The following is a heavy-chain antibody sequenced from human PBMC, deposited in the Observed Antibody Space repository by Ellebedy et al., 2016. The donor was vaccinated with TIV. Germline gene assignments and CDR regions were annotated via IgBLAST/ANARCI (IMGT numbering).Heavy chain of an antibody. CDR1: GFTFSSHG. CDR2: ISGNSGTI. D-gene: IGHD6-19*01. CDR3: ARDREIAVADFVY. J-gene: IGHJ4*02. Sequence: GESLKISCAASGFTFSSHGINWVRHAPGKGLEWLSFISGNSGTIYYADSVKGRFTISRDNAKNSLFLQMNSLRNEDTGIYYCARDREIAVADFVYWGQGTLVTVSS. V-gene: IGHV3-48*02.